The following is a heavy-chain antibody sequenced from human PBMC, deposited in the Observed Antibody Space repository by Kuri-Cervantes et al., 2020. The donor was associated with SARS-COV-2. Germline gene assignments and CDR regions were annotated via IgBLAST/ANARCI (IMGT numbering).Heavy chain of an antibody. Sequence: GGSLRLSCAASGFTFSSYWMSWVRQAPGKGLEWVANIKQDGSEKYYVDSVKGRFTISRDNAKNSLYLQMNSLRAADTAVYYCAREYGSGSYYVQIDIWGQGTMVTVSS. J-gene: IGHJ3*02. V-gene: IGHV3-7*03. CDR1: GFTFSSYW. CDR3: AREYGSGSYYVQIDI. CDR2: IKQDGSEK. D-gene: IGHD3-10*01.